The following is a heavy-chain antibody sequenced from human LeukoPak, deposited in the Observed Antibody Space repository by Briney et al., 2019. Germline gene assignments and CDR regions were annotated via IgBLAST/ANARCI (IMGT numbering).Heavy chain of an antibody. CDR1: GGSISSSRYY. V-gene: IGHV4-39*01. CDR3: AGRVDHYYDSSGYYDHRYYFDY. Sequence: SETLSLTCTVSGGSISSSRYYWGWIRQPPGKGLEWIGSIYYSGSTYYNPSLKSRVTISVDTSKNQFSPKLSSVTAADTAVYYCAGRVDHYYDSSGYYDHRYYFDYWGQGTLVTVSS. D-gene: IGHD3-22*01. CDR2: IYYSGST. J-gene: IGHJ4*02.